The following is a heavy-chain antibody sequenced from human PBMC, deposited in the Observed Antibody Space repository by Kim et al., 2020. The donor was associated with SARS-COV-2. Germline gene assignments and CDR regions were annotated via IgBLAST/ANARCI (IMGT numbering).Heavy chain of an antibody. V-gene: IGHV3-48*03. CDR2: ISSSGSTI. D-gene: IGHD6-13*01. CDR1: GFTFSSYE. J-gene: IGHJ4*02. CDR3: ARDRAGYSSSLSN. Sequence: GGSLRLSCAASGFTFSSYEMNWVRQAPGKGLEWVSYISSSGSTIYYADSVKGRFTISRDNAKNSLYLQMNSLRAEDTAVYYCARDRAGYSSSLSNWGQGTLVTVSS.